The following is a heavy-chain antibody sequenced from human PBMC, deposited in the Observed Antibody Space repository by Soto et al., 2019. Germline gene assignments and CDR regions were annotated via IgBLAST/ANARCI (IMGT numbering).Heavy chain of an antibody. CDR1: GYTFTSYA. D-gene: IGHD1-20*01. V-gene: IGHV1-3*05. J-gene: IGHJ4*02. Sequence: QVQLVQSGAEEKKPGASVKVSCKASGYTFTSYAMHWVRQAPGQRLEWMGWINAGNGNTKYSQKFQGRVTITRDTSASTAYMELSSLRAEDTAVYYCARGITLPTPLDYWGQGTLVTVSS. CDR3: ARGITLPTPLDY. CDR2: INAGNGNT.